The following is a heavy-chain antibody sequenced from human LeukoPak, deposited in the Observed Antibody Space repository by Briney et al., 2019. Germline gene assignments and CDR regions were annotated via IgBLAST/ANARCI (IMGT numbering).Heavy chain of an antibody. CDR3: ARTRLSSDC. J-gene: IGHJ4*02. V-gene: IGHV3-30*04. CDR2: ISYDGSNK. CDR1: GFTFSSYV. D-gene: IGHD2/OR15-2a*01. Sequence: GRSLRLSCAASGFTFSSYVMHWVRQAPGKGLEWVAVISYDGSNKYYADSVKGRFTISRDNAKNSLYLQMNSLRDEDTAVYYCARTRLSSDCWGQGTLVTVSS.